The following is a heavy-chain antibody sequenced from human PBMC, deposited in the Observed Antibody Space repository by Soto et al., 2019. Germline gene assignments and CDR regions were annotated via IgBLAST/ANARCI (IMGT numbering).Heavy chain of an antibody. CDR1: GYTFNTYY. D-gene: IGHD3-9*01. CDR2: IHPSGGGT. CDR3: ARGGHIYTGYFVNDL. Sequence: ASVKVSCKPSGYTFNTYYLHWLRQAPGQALEWMGVIHPSGGGTTYAQKFLGRVTVTRDTSTTTVFMELSSLRSDDTAVYYCARGGHIYTGYFVNDLWGQGTPVTVSS. V-gene: IGHV1-46*02. J-gene: IGHJ5*02.